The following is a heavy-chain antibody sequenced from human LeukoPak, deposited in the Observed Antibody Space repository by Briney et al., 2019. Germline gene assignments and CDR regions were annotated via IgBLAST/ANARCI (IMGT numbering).Heavy chain of an antibody. V-gene: IGHV3-11*04. J-gene: IGHJ4*02. CDR3: ARDGGSSWYFDY. Sequence: GGSLRLSCAASGFTFSDYYMSWIRQAPGKGLECVSYISSRGNTTYHADSVKGRFTISRDNAKNSLYLQMSSLRAEDTAVYYCARDGGSSWYFDYWGQGTLVTVSS. CDR2: ISSRGNTT. CDR1: GFTFSDYY. D-gene: IGHD6-13*01.